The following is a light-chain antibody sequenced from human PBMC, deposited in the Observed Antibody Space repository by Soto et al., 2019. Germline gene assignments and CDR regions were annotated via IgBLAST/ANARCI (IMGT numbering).Light chain of an antibody. J-gene: IGLJ1*01. CDR2: EVT. CDR1: SSDVGANNH. Sequence: QSALTQPPSASGSPGQSVTISCTGTSSDVGANNHVSWYQQHPGKAPKLLIFEVTERPSGVPDRFSGSKSDNTASLTVSGLQAEDEGDYYCSSYTDSAFHVFGTATKVTVL. CDR3: SSYTDSAFHV. V-gene: IGLV2-8*01.